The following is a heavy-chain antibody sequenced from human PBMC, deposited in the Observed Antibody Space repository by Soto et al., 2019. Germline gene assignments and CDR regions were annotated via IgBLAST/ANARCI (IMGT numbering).Heavy chain of an antibody. D-gene: IGHD4-17*01. CDR1: GFTFSSYG. CDR3: ARDNGDDGARAFDI. Sequence: GGSLRLSCAASGFTFSSYGMHWVRQAPGKGLEWVAVIWYDGSDKYYADSVKGRFTISRDNSKNILYLQMNSLRAEDTAVFYCARDNGDDGARAFDIWGRGTMVTVSS. CDR2: IWYDGSDK. V-gene: IGHV3-33*01. J-gene: IGHJ3*02.